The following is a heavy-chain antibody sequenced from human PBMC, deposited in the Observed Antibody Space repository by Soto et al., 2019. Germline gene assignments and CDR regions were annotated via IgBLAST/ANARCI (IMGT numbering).Heavy chain of an antibody. CDR1: GGSISSGGYY. V-gene: IGHV4-31*03. CDR3: ARTSTVTTPPGYYYYGMDV. Sequence: QVQLQESGPGLVKPSQTLSLTCTVSGGSISSGGYYWSWIRQHPGKGLEWIGDIYYSGSTYYNPSLKSRVTISVDTSKNQFSLKLSSVTAADTAVYYCARTSTVTTPPGYYYYGMDVWGQGTTVTVSS. D-gene: IGHD4-17*01. J-gene: IGHJ6*02. CDR2: IYYSGST.